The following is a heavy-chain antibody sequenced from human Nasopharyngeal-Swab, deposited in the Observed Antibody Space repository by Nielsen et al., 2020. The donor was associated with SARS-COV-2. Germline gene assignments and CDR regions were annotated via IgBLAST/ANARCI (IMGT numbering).Heavy chain of an antibody. J-gene: IGHJ4*02. Sequence: GESLKISCAASGFTFSSYSMNWVRQAPGKGLEWVSYISRSGSTIYYADSVKGRFTISRDKSQNTLYLQMSSLRADDTAVYYCAKGGRSITIFGVAGSFDNWGQGTLVTVSS. CDR3: AKGGRSITIFGVAGSFDN. D-gene: IGHD3-3*01. CDR2: ISRSGSTI. CDR1: GFTFSSYS. V-gene: IGHV3-48*01.